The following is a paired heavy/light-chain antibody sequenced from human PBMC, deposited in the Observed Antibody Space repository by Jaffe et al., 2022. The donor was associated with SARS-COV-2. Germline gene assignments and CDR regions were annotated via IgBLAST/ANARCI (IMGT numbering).Light chain of an antibody. CDR3: ETWDSRSRV. CDR2: VESSGRY. CDR1: SGHRSNI. Sequence: QPVLTQSSSASASLGSSVKLTCTLNSGHRSNIILWHQQQPGKAPRNLMKVESSGRYNKGSGVPDRFSGSSSGPDRYLIISNLQSEDDADYYCETWDSRSRVFGGGTKLTVL. J-gene: IGLJ3*02. V-gene: IGLV4-60*03.
Heavy chain of an antibody. CDR1: GFSFSNYV. V-gene: IGHV3-23*01. Sequence: EVQLLESGGGLVQPGGSLRLSCAASGFSFSNYVMNWVRQAAGKGLEWVSVISPSGDTTYYADSVKGRFTISRDNSRSTLYLQMDSLRAEDAATYYCVVLKELSATDYWGQGTLVTVSS. CDR3: VVLKELSATDY. D-gene: IGHD1-7*01. J-gene: IGHJ4*02. CDR2: ISPSGDTT.